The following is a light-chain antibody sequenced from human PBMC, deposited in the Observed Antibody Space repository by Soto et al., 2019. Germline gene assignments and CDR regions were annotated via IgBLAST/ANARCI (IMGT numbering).Light chain of an antibody. CDR2: GAS. CDR3: QQYNNWPPWT. V-gene: IGKV3-15*01. Sequence: EIVKTQSPATLSVSPGERATLSCRASQRVSSNLAWYQQKPGQAPRLLIYGASTRATGIQDSFSGSGSGTELTITNSGLKSEDLSVYYCQQYNNWPPWTIGQGTKVEIK. J-gene: IGKJ1*01. CDR1: QRVSSN.